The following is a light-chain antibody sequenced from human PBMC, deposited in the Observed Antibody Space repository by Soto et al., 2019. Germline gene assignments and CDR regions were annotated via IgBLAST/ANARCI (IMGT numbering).Light chain of an antibody. CDR3: SSFTSRFTFV. Sequence: QSVLTQPASVSGSPGQSIAISCTGTRSDVGAYNYVSWYQQHPGKAPKFMISEVTNRPSGVSDRFSGSKSGNTASLTISGLQAEDEADYYCSSFTSRFTFVFGTGTKV. CDR1: RSDVGAYNY. J-gene: IGLJ1*01. CDR2: EVT. V-gene: IGLV2-14*01.